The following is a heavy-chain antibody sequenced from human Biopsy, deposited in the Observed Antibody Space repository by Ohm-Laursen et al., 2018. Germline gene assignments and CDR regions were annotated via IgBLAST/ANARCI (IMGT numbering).Heavy chain of an antibody. CDR3: ARGVPHYDGSGFPLAGYWYFDL. V-gene: IGHV4-31*01. CDR1: GGSIGGGEYY. Sequence: TLSLTCTVSGGSIGGGEYYWNWIRQYPGKGLEWIGLIFYSGTSFYNPSLESLLTISIDTSKNHFSLNLRSVTAADTAVYYCARGVPHYDGSGFPLAGYWYFDLWGRGTLVTVSS. J-gene: IGHJ2*01. D-gene: IGHD3-22*01. CDR2: IFYSGTS.